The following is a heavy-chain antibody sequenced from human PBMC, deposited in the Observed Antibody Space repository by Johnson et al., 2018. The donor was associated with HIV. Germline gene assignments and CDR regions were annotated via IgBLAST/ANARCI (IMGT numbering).Heavy chain of an antibody. CDR3: SVYFGTAFDF. D-gene: IGHD6-25*01. CDR1: GFTFSKAW. J-gene: IGHJ3*01. Sequence: VQLVESGGGLVQPGGSLRLSCAASGFTFSKAWMSWVRQAPGKGLEWVGRIKTKTEGGTTDYAASVKGRFTISRDDSKNTLYLQMNSLKTEDTAVYYCSVYFGTAFDFWGQGTMVTVSS. CDR2: IKTKTEGGTT. V-gene: IGHV3-15*01.